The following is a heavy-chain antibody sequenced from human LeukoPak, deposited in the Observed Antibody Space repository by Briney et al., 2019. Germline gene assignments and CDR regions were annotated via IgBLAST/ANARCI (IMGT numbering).Heavy chain of an antibody. CDR2: ISSGSRTI. V-gene: IGHV3-48*01. CDR3: ARESITGHRDFDY. J-gene: IGHJ4*02. Sequence: PGGSLRLSCAASGFTFSSYSMNWARQAPGKGLEWVSYISSGSRTIYYADSVKGRFTVSRDNAKNSLFLQMNSLRAGDTAVYYCARESITGHRDFDYWGQGTLVTVSS. D-gene: IGHD1-20*01. CDR1: GFTFSSYS.